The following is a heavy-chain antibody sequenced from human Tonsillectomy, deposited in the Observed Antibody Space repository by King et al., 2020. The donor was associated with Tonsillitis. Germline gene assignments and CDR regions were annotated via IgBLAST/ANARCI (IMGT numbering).Heavy chain of an antibody. J-gene: IGHJ4*02. V-gene: IGHV4-61*01. CDR1: GGSVSSDSYY. Sequence: MQLQESGPGLVKPSETLSLTCTVSGGSVSSDSYYWSWIRQPPGKGLEWSGYIYYSGSTNYNPSLKSRVTISVDTSKTQFSLKLSSVTAADTDVSYCASERYYYASRGFVDWGQGTLVTVSS. CDR3: ASERYYYASRGFVD. CDR2: IYYSGST. D-gene: IGHD3-10*01.